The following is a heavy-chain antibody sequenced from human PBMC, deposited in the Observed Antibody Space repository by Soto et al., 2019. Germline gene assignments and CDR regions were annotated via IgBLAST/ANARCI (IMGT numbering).Heavy chain of an antibody. V-gene: IGHV4-4*02. CDR2: VYHSGGA. CDR1: GVSISGSNG. CDR3: ATHVVETPKGRRGWFDP. D-gene: IGHD2-21*02. J-gene: IGHJ5*02. Sequence: VQLQESGPGLVKPSGTLSLTCNVSGVSISGSNGWGWVRQSPGKGLEWIGEVYHSGGANYNPSFKSRVIIAVDKSKNQFALQLSSVTAADTAIYYCATHVVETPKGRRGWFDPWGQGTLVTVSS.